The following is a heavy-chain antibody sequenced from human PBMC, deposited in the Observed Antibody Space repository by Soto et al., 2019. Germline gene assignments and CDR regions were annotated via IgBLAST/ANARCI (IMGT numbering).Heavy chain of an antibody. D-gene: IGHD3-10*01. V-gene: IGHV1-3*01. J-gene: IGHJ4*02. Sequence: GASVKVSCKSSGFTFTSYATHWLRQAPGQRPQWMGWINGGSGNTKYPQDFQGRVTFTRDTFATTAYLELSSLRSEDTAVYYCARVPPWGNSAGDYYIQHYDSWGQGTPVTVSS. CDR2: INGGSGNT. CDR1: GFTFTSYA. CDR3: ARVPPWGNSAGDYYIQHYDS.